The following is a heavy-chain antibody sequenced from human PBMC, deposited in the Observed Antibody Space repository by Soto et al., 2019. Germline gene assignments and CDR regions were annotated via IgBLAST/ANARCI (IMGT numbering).Heavy chain of an antibody. CDR2: IDPSDSYT. J-gene: IGHJ5*02. CDR1: GYSFTSYW. D-gene: IGHD1-1*01. V-gene: IGHV5-10-1*01. Sequence: GESLKISCKGSGYSFTSYWISWVRQMPGKGLEWMGRIDPSDSYTNYSPSFQGHVTISADKSISTAYLQWNSLKASDTAMYYCARFPARAPQLERRWFDPWGQGTLVTVSS. CDR3: ARFPARAPQLERRWFDP.